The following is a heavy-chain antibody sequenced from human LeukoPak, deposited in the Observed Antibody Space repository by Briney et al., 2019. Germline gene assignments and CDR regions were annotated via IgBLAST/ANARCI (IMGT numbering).Heavy chain of an antibody. CDR3: TFYSD. D-gene: IGHD6-13*01. J-gene: IGHJ4*02. CDR1: GFTFTHYG. Sequence: GTSLRLSCVASGFTFTHYGFHWVRQAPGKALEWVSFISYDGNTKYGDSVKGRFTISRDNSKNTLYLEMNGLRSDDTAVYYCTFYSDWGQGTLVTVSS. V-gene: IGHV3-30*03. CDR2: ISYDGNTK.